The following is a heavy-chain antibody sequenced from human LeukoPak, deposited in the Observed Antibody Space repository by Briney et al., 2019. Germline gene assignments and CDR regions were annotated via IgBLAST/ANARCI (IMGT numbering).Heavy chain of an antibody. V-gene: IGHV3-23*01. CDR1: GFDFSSYA. Sequence: GGSLRLSCAASGFDFSSYAMGWVRQAPGKGLEWVSLISGSGGSTYYADSVKGRFTISRDKFKNTLFLQMNSLRAEDTAVYYCAKDVRVGEYYGSGTYLDFWGQGTLVTVSS. J-gene: IGHJ4*02. D-gene: IGHD3-10*01. CDR3: AKDVRVGEYYGSGTYLDF. CDR2: ISGSGGST.